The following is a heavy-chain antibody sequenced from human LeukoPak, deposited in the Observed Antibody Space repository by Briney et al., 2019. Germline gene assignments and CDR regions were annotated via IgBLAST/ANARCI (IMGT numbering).Heavy chain of an antibody. J-gene: IGHJ4*02. CDR3: AREKGYGDYGSFDY. Sequence: GGSLTLSCAASGFTFSSYSMNCVRQPTGKGLEWVASISSSSSYIYYADSVKGRFTISRDNAKNSLYLQMNSLRAEDTAVYYCAREKGYGDYGSFDYWGQGTLVTVSS. CDR1: GFTFSSYS. D-gene: IGHD4-17*01. CDR2: ISSSSSYI. V-gene: IGHV3-21*01.